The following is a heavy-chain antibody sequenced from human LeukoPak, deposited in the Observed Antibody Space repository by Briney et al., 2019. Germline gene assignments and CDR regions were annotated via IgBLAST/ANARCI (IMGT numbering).Heavy chain of an antibody. J-gene: IGHJ6*02. CDR1: GGSINRGGYY. CDR3: ARDAGHSGYYYSGMDV. Sequence: KPSQTLSPTCTVSGGSINRGGYYWSWIRQHPGKGLEWIGYISYTGSTSYNPSLQSRVTISFDTSKNQFSLNLTSVTADTAMYYCARDAGHSGYYYSGMDVWGPGTTVIVSS. D-gene: IGHD1-26*01. V-gene: IGHV4-31*03. CDR2: ISYTGST.